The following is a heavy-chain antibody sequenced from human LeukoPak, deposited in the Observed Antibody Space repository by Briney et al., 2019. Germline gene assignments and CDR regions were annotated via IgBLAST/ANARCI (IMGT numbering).Heavy chain of an antibody. J-gene: IGHJ5*02. CDR3: AKGPPGQGLATRWVGP. CDR2: ISGSGGST. Sequence: QPGGSLRLSCAASGFTFSSYAMSWVRQAPGKGLEWVSAISGSGGSTYYADSVKGRFTISRDNSKKTLYLQMNSLRAEDTAVYYCAKGPPGQGLATRWVGPRGQGTLVTVSS. CDR1: GFTFSSYA. V-gene: IGHV3-23*01.